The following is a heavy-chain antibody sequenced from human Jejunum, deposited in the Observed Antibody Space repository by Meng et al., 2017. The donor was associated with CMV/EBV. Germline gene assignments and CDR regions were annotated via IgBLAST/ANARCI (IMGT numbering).Heavy chain of an antibody. CDR2: ISSSSSYI. CDR3: ARAGGIYDSPDV. D-gene: IGHD3-3*01. V-gene: IGHV3-21*01. Sequence: FGFTFTSYSMTWVRQAPGKGLEWVSSISSSSSYIYYADSVKGRFTISRDNAKNSLYLQMNSLRAEDTAVYYCARAGGIYDSPDVWGQGTTVTVSS. CDR1: GFTFTSYS. J-gene: IGHJ6*02.